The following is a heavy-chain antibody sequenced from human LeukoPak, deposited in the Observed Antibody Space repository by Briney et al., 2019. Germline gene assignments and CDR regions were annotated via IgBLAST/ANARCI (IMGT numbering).Heavy chain of an antibody. Sequence: SETLSLTCTVSGGSISGYYWSWIRQPPGKGLGWIGYIYYSGSTNYNPSLKSRVTISVDTSKNQFSLKLSSVTAADTAVYYCARQGAREQQLELDWYFDLWGRGTLVTVSS. D-gene: IGHD6-13*01. V-gene: IGHV4-59*08. CDR1: GGSISGYY. CDR3: ARQGAREQQLELDWYFDL. J-gene: IGHJ2*01. CDR2: IYYSGST.